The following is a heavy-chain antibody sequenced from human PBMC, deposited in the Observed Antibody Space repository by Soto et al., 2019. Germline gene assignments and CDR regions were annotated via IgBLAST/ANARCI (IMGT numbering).Heavy chain of an antibody. CDR1: GYTFTSYA. CDR2: INAGNGNT. V-gene: IGHV1-3*01. J-gene: IGHJ3*01. CDR3: ASLKPKSRYSSGWYGVGAFDD. D-gene: IGHD6-19*01. Sequence: GASVKVSCKASGYTFTSYAMHWVRQAPGQRLEWMGWINAGNGNTKYSQKFQGRVTITRDTSASTAYMELSSLRSEDTAVYYCASLKPKSRYSSGWYGVGAFDDWGQGTMVSVS.